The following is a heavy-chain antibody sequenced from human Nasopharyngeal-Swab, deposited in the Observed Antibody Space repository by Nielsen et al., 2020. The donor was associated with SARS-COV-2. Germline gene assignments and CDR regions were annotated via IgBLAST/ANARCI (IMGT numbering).Heavy chain of an antibody. CDR2: FDPEDGES. J-gene: IGHJ3*01. CDR1: GYTFTALS. Sequence: ASVKVSCKVSGYTFTALSMHWVRQAPGNGLEWMGGFDPEDGESIYTQKFQGRVTMTEDTSIDPAYMELSSLRSEDTAVYYCATHRPRYYDSSAYNFASDVWGQGTMVTVSS. CDR3: ATHRPRYYDSSAYNFASDV. V-gene: IGHV1-24*01. D-gene: IGHD3-22*01.